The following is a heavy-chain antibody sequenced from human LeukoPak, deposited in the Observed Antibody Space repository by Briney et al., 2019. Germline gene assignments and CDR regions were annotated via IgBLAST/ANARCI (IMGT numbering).Heavy chain of an antibody. CDR3: ARQTGSGLFTLP. CDR1: GDSISSSNSY. D-gene: IGHD3-10*01. CDR2: IYYSGNT. J-gene: IGHJ4*02. V-gene: IGHV4-39*01. Sequence: SETLSLTCTVSGDSISSSNSYWGWIRQPPGKGLEWIGSIYYSGNTYYNASLKSRVTISVDTSKNQFSLKLTSVTAADAAVYYCARQTGSGLFTLPGGQGTLVTVSS.